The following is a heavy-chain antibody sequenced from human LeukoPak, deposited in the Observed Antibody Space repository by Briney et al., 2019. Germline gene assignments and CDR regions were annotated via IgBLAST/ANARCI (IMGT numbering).Heavy chain of an antibody. CDR1: GGSISSYY. CDR2: IYYSGST. J-gene: IGHJ4*02. Sequence: SETLSLTYTVSGGSISSYYWSWIRQPPGKGLEWIGYIYYSGSTNYNPSLKSRVTISVDTSKNQFSLKLSSVTAADTAVYYCARDRPYSSGWYVGGFDYWGQGTLVTVSS. CDR3: ARDRPYSSGWYVGGFDY. V-gene: IGHV4-59*01. D-gene: IGHD6-19*01.